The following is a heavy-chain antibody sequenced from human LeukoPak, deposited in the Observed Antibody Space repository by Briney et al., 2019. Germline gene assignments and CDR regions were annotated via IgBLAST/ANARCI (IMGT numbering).Heavy chain of an antibody. V-gene: IGHV1-69*02. J-gene: IGHJ4*02. CDR3: ARGGSSSWSLDY. CDR2: IIPILGIA. D-gene: IGHD6-13*01. Sequence: SVKVSCKASGGTFSSYTISWVRQAPGQGLEWMGRIIPILGIANYAQKFQGRVTITADKSTSTAYMELCSLRSEDTAVYYCARGGSSSWSLDYWGQGTLVTVSS. CDR1: GGTFSSYT.